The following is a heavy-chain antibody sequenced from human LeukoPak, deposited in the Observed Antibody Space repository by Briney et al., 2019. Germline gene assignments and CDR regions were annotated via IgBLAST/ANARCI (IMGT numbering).Heavy chain of an antibody. J-gene: IGHJ4*02. Sequence: PSETLSLTCTVSGGSISSYYWSWIRQPPGKGLEWIGYIYYSGSTNYNPSLKSRVTISVDTSKNQFSLKLSSVTAADTAVYYCARIGYSYGSEGDYWGQGTLVAVSS. V-gene: IGHV4-59*01. CDR2: IYYSGST. D-gene: IGHD5-18*01. CDR1: GGSISSYY. CDR3: ARIGYSYGSEGDY.